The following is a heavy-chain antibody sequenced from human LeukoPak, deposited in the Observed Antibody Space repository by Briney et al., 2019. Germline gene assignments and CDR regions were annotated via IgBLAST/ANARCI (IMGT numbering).Heavy chain of an antibody. Sequence: ASVKVSCKASGYTFTSYGISWVRQAPGRGLEWMGWISAYNGNTNYAQKLQGRVTMTTDTSTSTAYMELRSLRSDDTAVYYCARDKYGSGSYYNAIIDYWGQGTLVTVSS. D-gene: IGHD3-10*01. CDR1: GYTFTSYG. V-gene: IGHV1-18*01. J-gene: IGHJ4*02. CDR3: ARDKYGSGSYYNAIIDY. CDR2: ISAYNGNT.